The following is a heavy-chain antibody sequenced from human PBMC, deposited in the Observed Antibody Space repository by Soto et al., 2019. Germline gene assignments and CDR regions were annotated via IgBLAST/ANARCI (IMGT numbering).Heavy chain of an antibody. CDR2: ISGSGGTT. CDR3: AKVEYYDFPNWFGP. Sequence: DVQLLESGGGLVQPGGSLRLSCTASGFTFRTYAMSWVRQAPGKGLEWVSVISGSGGTTYYADSVKGRFTISRDNSKNTLYLQMNSLRAEDTAVYYCAKVEYYDFPNWFGPWGQGTLVTVSS. D-gene: IGHD3-3*01. J-gene: IGHJ5*02. V-gene: IGHV3-23*01. CDR1: GFTFRTYA.